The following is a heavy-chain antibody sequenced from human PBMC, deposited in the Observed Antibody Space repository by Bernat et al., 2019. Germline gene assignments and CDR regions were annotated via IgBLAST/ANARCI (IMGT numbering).Heavy chain of an antibody. D-gene: IGHD2-15*01. V-gene: IGHV3-74*01. J-gene: IGHJ4*02. Sequence: EVHLVESGGGLVQPGGSLRLSCAASGFTFSRYWMHWVRQAPGMGLVWVSRINTDGRSTGHADSVKGRFTVSRDNAKNTLYLQMSSLRAEDTAVYYCVKCSGGSCYSGSDCWGQGTLVTVSS. CDR2: INTDGRST. CDR1: GFTFSRYW. CDR3: VKCSGGSCYSGSDC.